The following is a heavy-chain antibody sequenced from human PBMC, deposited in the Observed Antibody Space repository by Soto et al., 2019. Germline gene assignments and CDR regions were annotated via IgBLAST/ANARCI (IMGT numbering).Heavy chain of an antibody. CDR3: ARKVIYYDSSGASADAFDI. J-gene: IGHJ3*02. Sequence: PGESLKISCKGSGYSFTSYWISWVRQMPGKGLEWMGRIDPSDSYTNYSPSFQGHVTISADKSISTAYLQWSSLKASDTAMYYWARKVIYYDSSGASADAFDIWGKGTMVNV. D-gene: IGHD3-22*01. V-gene: IGHV5-10-1*01. CDR2: IDPSDSYT. CDR1: GYSFTSYW.